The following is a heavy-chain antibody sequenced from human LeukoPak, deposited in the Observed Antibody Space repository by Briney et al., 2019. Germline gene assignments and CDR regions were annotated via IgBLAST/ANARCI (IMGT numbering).Heavy chain of an antibody. CDR2: IYYSGST. CDR1: GGSISSSRYH. V-gene: IGHV4-39*02. J-gene: IGHJ6*02. D-gene: IGHD2-2*01. CDR3: ARDLIGSVVVPAARTYFYYGMDV. Sequence: PSETLSLTCTVSGGSISSSRYHWRWIRQPPGKGLEWIGRIYYSGSTYYNTSRKSRVTISLDTSKKQFSLKLRSVTAADTAVYSRARDLIGSVVVPAARTYFYYGMDVWGQGTTVTVS.